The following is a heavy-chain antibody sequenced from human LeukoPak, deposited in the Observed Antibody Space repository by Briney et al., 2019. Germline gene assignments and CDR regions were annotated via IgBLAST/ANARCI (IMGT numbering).Heavy chain of an antibody. J-gene: IGHJ4*02. D-gene: IGHD6-19*01. V-gene: IGHV1-2*06. Sequence: ASVKVSCKASGYTFTGYYMHWVRQAPGQGLEWMGRINPNSGGTNYAQKFQGRVTMTRDTSISTAYMELSRLTSDDTAVYYCARDGGSSGNPRDWGQGTLVTVSS. CDR3: ARDGGSSGNPRD. CDR1: GYTFTGYY. CDR2: INPNSGGT.